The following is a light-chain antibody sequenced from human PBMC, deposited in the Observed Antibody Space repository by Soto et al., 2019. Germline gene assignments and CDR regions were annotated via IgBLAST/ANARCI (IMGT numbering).Light chain of an antibody. CDR2: EVS. Sequence: QSVLTQPTSVSGSPGQSITISCTGTSSDVGSYNLVSWYQQYPGKAPKLMIYEVSKRPSGVSNRFSGSKSGNTASLTISGLQAEDEADYYCCSYAGSSTYVFGTGTKVPVL. CDR1: SSDVGSYNL. V-gene: IGLV2-23*02. J-gene: IGLJ1*01. CDR3: CSYAGSSTYV.